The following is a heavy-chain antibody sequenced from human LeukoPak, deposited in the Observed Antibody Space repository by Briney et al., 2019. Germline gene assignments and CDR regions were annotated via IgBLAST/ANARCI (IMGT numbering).Heavy chain of an antibody. CDR2: INHSEDT. CDR1: GGSFSGYY. D-gene: IGHD1-1*01. V-gene: IGHV4-34*01. CDR3: TRATGAGLIDY. J-gene: IGHJ4*02. Sequence: SETLSLTCAVYGGSFSGYYWSWIRQPPGKGLEWIGQINHSEDTKYNPSLKRRVTISINTPRNQFSLRLSSVTAADTAVYYCTRATGAGLIDYWGQGTLVTVSS.